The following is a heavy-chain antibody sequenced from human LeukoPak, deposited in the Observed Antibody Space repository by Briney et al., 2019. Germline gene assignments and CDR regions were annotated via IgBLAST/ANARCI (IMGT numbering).Heavy chain of an antibody. J-gene: IGHJ3*02. CDR2: IYYSGST. V-gene: IGHV4-59*08. CDR1: GGSISSYY. D-gene: IGHD3-22*01. Sequence: PSETLSLTCTVSGGSISSYYRSWIRQPPGKGLEWIGYIYYSGSTNYNPSLKSRVTIPVDTSKNQFSLKLSSVTAADTAVYYCARLSTMIVNAFDIWGQGTMVTVSS. CDR3: ARLSTMIVNAFDI.